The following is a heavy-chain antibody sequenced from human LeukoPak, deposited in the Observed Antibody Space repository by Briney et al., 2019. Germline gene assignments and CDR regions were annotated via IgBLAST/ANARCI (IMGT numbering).Heavy chain of an antibody. D-gene: IGHD3-10*01. CDR2: INRDGSST. J-gene: IGHJ4*02. Sequence: GGSLRLSCAASGIIFSNYWMHWVRQAPGKGLVWVSRINRDGSSTSYADSVKGRFTISRDNAKNSLYLQMNSLRPEDTALYYCARDLFNAQFDAYDSWGQGTLVTVSS. V-gene: IGHV3-74*01. CDR3: ARDLFNAQFDAYDS. CDR1: GIIFSNYW.